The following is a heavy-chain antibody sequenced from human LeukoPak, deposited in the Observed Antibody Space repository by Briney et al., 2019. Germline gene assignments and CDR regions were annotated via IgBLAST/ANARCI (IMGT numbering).Heavy chain of an antibody. CDR3: ARDQGDIVVVVATDRAFDI. J-gene: IGHJ3*02. CDR1: GFTFSNYA. D-gene: IGHD2-15*01. V-gene: IGHV3-23*01. Sequence: GGSLRLSCAASGFTFSNYAMSWVRQTLGKGLEWVSAISASDGSTYYADSVKGRFTISRDNSKNTLYLQMNSLRAEDTAVYYCARDQGDIVVVVATDRAFDIWGQGTMVTVSS. CDR2: ISASDGST.